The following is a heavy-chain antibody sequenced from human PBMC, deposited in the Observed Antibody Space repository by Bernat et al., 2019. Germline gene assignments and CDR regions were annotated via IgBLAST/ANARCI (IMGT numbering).Heavy chain of an antibody. D-gene: IGHD5-12*01. CDR2: ISGGGSCI. CDR1: GFTFSSYA. Sequence: EVQLLESGGGLVQPGGSLRLSCAASGFTFSSYAMNWVRQAPGKGLEWVSVISGGGSCIHYADSVKGRFTISRDNSKNTLYLQMNSLRAEDTAVYYCAKYIVDTIRGHDYWGQGTLVTVSS. J-gene: IGHJ4*02. CDR3: AKYIVDTIRGHDY. V-gene: IGHV3-23*01.